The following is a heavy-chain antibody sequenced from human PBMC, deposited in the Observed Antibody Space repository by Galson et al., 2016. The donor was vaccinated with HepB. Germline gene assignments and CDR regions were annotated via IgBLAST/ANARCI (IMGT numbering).Heavy chain of an antibody. CDR1: GYTFTSYW. Sequence: QSGAEVKKPGEALKISCKASGYTFTSYWIGWVRQMPGKGLEWMGIIYPGDSDTRYSPSFQGQVTISADKSNSIAYLQWSSLKASDTAIYFCARLEGGLWYQLQYPARSHFDYWGQGTLVTASS. CDR2: IYPGDSDT. CDR3: ARLEGGLWYQLQYPARSHFDY. V-gene: IGHV5-51*01. J-gene: IGHJ4*02. D-gene: IGHD2-2*02.